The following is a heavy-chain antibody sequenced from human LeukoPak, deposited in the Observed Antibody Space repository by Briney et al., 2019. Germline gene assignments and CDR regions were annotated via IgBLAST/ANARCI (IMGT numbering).Heavy chain of an antibody. V-gene: IGHV4-30-4*08. CDR2: IYYNGDT. Sequence: SQTLSLTCTVSGGSISSDDYYWSWIRQPPGKGLEWIGYIYYNGDTYYNPSLKSRVTISADTSKNQFSLKLSSVTAADTAVYYCAGSGSYWRDYFDYWGQGTLVTVSS. CDR3: AGSGSYWRDYFDY. CDR1: GGSISSDDYY. D-gene: IGHD1-26*01. J-gene: IGHJ4*02.